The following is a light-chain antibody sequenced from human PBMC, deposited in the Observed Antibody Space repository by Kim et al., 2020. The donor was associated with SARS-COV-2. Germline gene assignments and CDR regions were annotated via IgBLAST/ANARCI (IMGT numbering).Light chain of an antibody. CDR3: QSADNTDTWV. Sequence: SPGQTARLSCTGDALPKQYAYWFQQKPGQAPLLVIYTDTKRPSEIPERFSGSNSGTTVTLTISGVQAEDEAEYYCQSADNTDTWVFGGGTQLTVL. CDR2: TDT. CDR1: ALPKQY. V-gene: IGLV3-25*03. J-gene: IGLJ3*02.